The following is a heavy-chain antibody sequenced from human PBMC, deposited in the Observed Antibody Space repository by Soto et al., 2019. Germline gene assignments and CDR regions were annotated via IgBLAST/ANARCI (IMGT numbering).Heavy chain of an antibody. D-gene: IGHD1-26*01. J-gene: IGHJ1*01. V-gene: IGHV1-69*13. CDR2: INPICGNT. CDR3: ARESGSYFEPYFQH. CDR1: GYTFTSYD. Sequence: SVKVSCKASGYTFTSYDINWVRQATGQGLEWMGGINPICGNTNYAQKFQGRVTITADESTSTAYMELSSLRSEDTAVYYCARESGSYFEPYFQHWGQGTLVTVSS.